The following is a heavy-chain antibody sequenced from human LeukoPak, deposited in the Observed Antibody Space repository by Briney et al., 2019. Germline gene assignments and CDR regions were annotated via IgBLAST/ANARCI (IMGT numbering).Heavy chain of an antibody. D-gene: IGHD2-15*01. CDR2: MNPNSGNT. Sequence: ASVKVSCKASGYTFTSYDINWVRQATGQGLEWMGWMNPNSGNTGYAQKFQGRVTMTRNTSISTAYMELSSLRSEDTAVYYCARGKGRGKVTATVYWFDPWAQGTLVTVSS. CDR3: ARGKGRGKVTATVYWFDP. V-gene: IGHV1-8*01. J-gene: IGHJ5*02. CDR1: GYTFTSYD.